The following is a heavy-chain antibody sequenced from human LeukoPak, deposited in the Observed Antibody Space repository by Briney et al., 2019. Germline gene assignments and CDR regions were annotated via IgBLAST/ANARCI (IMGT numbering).Heavy chain of an antibody. CDR3: AKDGYCSSTSCYWFDY. CDR1: GFTFDDYA. CDR2: ISWNSGSI. Sequence: PGGSLRLSCAASGFTFDDYAMHWVRHAPGKGLEWVSGISWNSGSIGYADSVKGRFTISRDNAKNSLYLQMNSLRAEDTALYYCAKDGYCSSTSCYWFDYWGQGTLVTVSS. D-gene: IGHD2-2*01. J-gene: IGHJ4*02. V-gene: IGHV3-9*01.